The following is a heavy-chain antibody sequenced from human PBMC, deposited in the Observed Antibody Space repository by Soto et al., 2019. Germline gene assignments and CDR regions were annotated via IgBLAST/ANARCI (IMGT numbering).Heavy chain of an antibody. D-gene: IGHD6-19*01. CDR3: ARDQTVAVYYGMDV. CDR1: GFTFSSYG. J-gene: IGHJ6*02. Sequence: GGSLRLSCAASGFTFSSYGMHWVRQAPGKGLEWVAVIWYDGSNKYYADSVKGRFTISRDNPKNTLYLQMNSLRAEDTAVYYCARDQTVAVYYGMDVWGQGTTVTVSS. CDR2: IWYDGSNK. V-gene: IGHV3-33*01.